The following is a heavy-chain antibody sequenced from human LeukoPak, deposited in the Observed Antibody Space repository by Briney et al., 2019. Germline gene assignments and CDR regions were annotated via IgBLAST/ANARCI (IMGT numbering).Heavy chain of an antibody. Sequence: PGRSLRLSCAASGFTFSDYYMSWIRQAPGKGLEWVSYISSSGSTIYYTESVKGRFTISRDNAKNSLYLQMNSLRAEDTAVYYCARDFILNYYYYYGMDVWGQGTTVTVSS. D-gene: IGHD3-9*01. J-gene: IGHJ6*02. CDR2: ISSSGSTI. CDR3: ARDFILNYYYYYGMDV. V-gene: IGHV3-11*01. CDR1: GFTFSDYY.